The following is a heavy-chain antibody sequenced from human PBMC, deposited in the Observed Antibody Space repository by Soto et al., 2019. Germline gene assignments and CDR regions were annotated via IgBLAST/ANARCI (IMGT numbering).Heavy chain of an antibody. D-gene: IGHD3-9*01. CDR2: IKSKIDGGTT. CDR3: TTDSLFTGQLVRMDN. J-gene: IGHJ4*01. Sequence: PXXSLSLSCAPSGFPFSIYAMGWVLQAPGKGLEWVGRIKSKIDGGTTDFAAPVKGRFAISRDDSRDMVYMEMYSLKTDDTAVYYCTTDSLFTGQLVRMDNWGHGTLVTVSS. CDR1: GFPFSIYA. V-gene: IGHV3-15*01.